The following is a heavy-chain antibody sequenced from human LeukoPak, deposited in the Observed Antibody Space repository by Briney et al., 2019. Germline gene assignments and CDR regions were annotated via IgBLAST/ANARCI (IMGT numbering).Heavy chain of an antibody. Sequence: GGSLRLSCAASGFTFSTYSMNWVRQAPGKGLEWVSYISSSSSTIFYADSVKGRFTISRDNSKNTLFLQMNSLRAEDTAVYYCAKDQYYDILTGYYPDAEYFQHWGQGTLVTVSS. J-gene: IGHJ1*01. CDR1: GFTFSTYS. CDR3: AKDQYYDILTGYYPDAEYFQH. CDR2: ISSSSSTI. D-gene: IGHD3-9*01. V-gene: IGHV3-48*01.